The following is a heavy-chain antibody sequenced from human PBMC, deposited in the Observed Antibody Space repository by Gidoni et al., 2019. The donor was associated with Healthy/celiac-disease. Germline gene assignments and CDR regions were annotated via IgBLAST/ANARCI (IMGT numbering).Heavy chain of an antibody. CDR1: GFTFSSYA. Sequence: ELQLLESGGGLVQPGGSLRLSCSASGFTFSSYAMSWVSQAPGKGLEWVSASSGSGGSTYYADSVKGRFTRSRENSKNTLYLQMNSLRAEDTAVYYCAKRALSEWGQGTLVTVSS. V-gene: IGHV3-23*01. J-gene: IGHJ1*01. CDR2: SSGSGGST. CDR3: AKRALSE.